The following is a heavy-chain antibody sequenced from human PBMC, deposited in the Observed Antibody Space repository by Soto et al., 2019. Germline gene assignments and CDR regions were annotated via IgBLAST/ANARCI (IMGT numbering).Heavy chain of an antibody. D-gene: IGHD2-2*01. CDR3: ARDLCISTSCYDYYYYGMDV. CDR1: GYTFTSYG. Sequence: QVQLVQSGAEVKKPGASVKVSCKASGYTFTSYGISWVRQAPGQGLEWMGWISAYNGNTNYAQKLQGRVTMTTDTSTSTAYMELRSLRCDDTAVYYCARDLCISTSCYDYYYYGMDVWGQGTTVTVSS. V-gene: IGHV1-18*01. J-gene: IGHJ6*02. CDR2: ISAYNGNT.